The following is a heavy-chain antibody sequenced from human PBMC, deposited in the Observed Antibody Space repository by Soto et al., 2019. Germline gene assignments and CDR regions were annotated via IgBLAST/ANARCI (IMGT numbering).Heavy chain of an antibody. CDR1: GYTLTELS. CDR3: AILRESDFRFDP. D-gene: IGHD2-15*01. J-gene: IGHJ5*02. Sequence: ASVKVSCKVSGYTLTELSMHWVRQAPGKGLEWMGGFDPEDGETIYAQKFQGRVTMTEDTSTDTAYMELSSLRSEDTAVYYCAILRESDFRFDPWGQGTLVTVSS. V-gene: IGHV1-24*01. CDR2: FDPEDGET.